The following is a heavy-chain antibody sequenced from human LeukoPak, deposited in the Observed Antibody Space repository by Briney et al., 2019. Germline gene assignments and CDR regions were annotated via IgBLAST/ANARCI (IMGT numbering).Heavy chain of an antibody. V-gene: IGHV4-59*01. D-gene: IGHD2-2*01. J-gene: IGHJ6*02. CDR3: ARLKCISTTCPSRYVMDV. CDR2: IYHSGST. Sequence: TSETLSLTCSVSGGSISSCYWSWVRQSPGKGLEFIGCIYHSGSTNYNPSLKSRVTISVDTSKDQFSLNLTSVTAADTAVYYCARLKCISTTCPSRYVMDVWGQGTTVTVSS. CDR1: GGSISSCY.